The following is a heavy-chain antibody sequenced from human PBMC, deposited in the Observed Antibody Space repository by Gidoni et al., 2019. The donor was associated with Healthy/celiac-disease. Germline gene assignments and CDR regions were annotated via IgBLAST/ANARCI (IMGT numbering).Heavy chain of an antibody. D-gene: IGHD2-15*01. CDR1: GFTFSIYW. Sequence: EVQLVESGGGLVQPGGSLRLSCAASGFTFSIYWMHWVRQAPGKGLVWVSRINSDGSSTSYADSVKGRFTISRDNAKNTLYLQMNSLRAEDTAVYYCARDRTVVTPNYYYYGMDVWGQGTTVTVSS. V-gene: IGHV3-74*01. CDR3: ARDRTVVTPNYYYYGMDV. J-gene: IGHJ6*02. CDR2: INSDGSST.